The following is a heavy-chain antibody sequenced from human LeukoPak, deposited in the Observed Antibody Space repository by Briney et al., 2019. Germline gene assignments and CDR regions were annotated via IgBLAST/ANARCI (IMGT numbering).Heavy chain of an antibody. CDR1: GFTFSSYS. V-gene: IGHV3-21*01. Sequence: PGGSLRLSCAASGFTFSSYSMNWVRQAPGKGLEWVSSISSSSSYIYYADSVKGRFTISRDNAKNSLYLQMNSLRAEDTAVYYCAKLHGAGAPQNDYWGQGTLATVSS. CDR2: ISSSSSYI. J-gene: IGHJ4*02. D-gene: IGHD5-24*01. CDR3: AKLHGAGAPQNDY.